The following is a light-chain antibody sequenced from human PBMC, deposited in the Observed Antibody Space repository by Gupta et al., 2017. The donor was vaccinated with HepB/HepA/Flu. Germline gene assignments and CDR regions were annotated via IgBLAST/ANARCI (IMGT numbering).Light chain of an antibody. CDR2: KVS. Sequence: DVVMTQSPLSLPVTLGQPASISCRSSQSLVHTEGNIFLNWFRQRPGKSPRRLIYKVSNRDSGVRDRFSGSGSDTDLTLKISRVEAEDVGVYFCMQTSHWPYTFGQGTKLEI. CDR1: QSLVHTEGNIF. CDR3: MQTSHWPYT. J-gene: IGKJ2*01. V-gene: IGKV2-30*02.